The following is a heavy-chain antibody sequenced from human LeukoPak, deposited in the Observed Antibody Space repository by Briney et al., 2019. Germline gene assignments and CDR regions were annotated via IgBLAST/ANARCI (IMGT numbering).Heavy chain of an antibody. CDR3: ARDRPGYSSWFDP. CDR1: GYSFTDYH. J-gene: IGHJ5*02. V-gene: IGHV1-2*02. Sequence: ASVRVSRKASGYSFTDYHMHWVRQAPGQGLEWMGWININTGGTNYAQKFQGRVTLTRDTSITTAYMEMSSLRSDDTAVYYCARDRPGYSSWFDPWGQGTLVTVSS. D-gene: IGHD6-19*01. CDR2: ININTGGT.